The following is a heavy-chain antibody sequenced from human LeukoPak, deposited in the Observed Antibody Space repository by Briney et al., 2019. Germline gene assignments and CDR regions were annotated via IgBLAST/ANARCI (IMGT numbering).Heavy chain of an antibody. J-gene: IGHJ6*02. CDR3: ARDSYALRYGMDV. Sequence: GGSLRLSCEASGFTFSSYGMHWVRQAPGKGLEWVAVIWYDGSNKYYADSVKGRFTISRDNSKNTLYLQMNSLRAEDTAVYYCARDSYALRYGMDVWGQGTTVTVSS. V-gene: IGHV3-33*01. CDR1: GFTFSSYG. CDR2: IWYDGSNK.